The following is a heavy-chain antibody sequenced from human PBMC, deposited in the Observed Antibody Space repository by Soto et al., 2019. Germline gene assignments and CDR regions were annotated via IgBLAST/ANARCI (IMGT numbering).Heavy chain of an antibody. CDR3: AKREQWLVRGHFQH. Sequence: EVQLLESGGGLVQPGGSLRLSCAASGFTFSSYAMSWVRQAPGKGLEWVSAISCSGGSTYYADSVKGRFTISRDNSKKTLYLQMNRLRAADTAVYYCAKREQWLVRGHFQHWGQGSLVTVSS. CDR2: ISCSGGST. J-gene: IGHJ1*01. D-gene: IGHD6-19*01. CDR1: GFTFSSYA. V-gene: IGHV3-23*01.